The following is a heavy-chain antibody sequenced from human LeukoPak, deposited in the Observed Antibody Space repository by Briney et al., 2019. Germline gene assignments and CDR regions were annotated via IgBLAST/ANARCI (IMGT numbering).Heavy chain of an antibody. V-gene: IGHV3-48*01. CDR2: ISSSSSTI. J-gene: IGHJ4*02. CDR1: GFTFSSYS. CDR3: ARDYGATLDY. Sequence: GGSLRLSCAASGFTFSSYSMNWVRQAPGKGLEWVSYISSSSSTIYYADSVEGRFTISRDNAKNSLYLQMNSLRAEDTAVYYCARDYGATLDYWGQGTLVTVSS. D-gene: IGHD4-17*01.